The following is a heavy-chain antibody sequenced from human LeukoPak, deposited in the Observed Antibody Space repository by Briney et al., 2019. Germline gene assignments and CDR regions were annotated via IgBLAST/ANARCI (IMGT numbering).Heavy chain of an antibody. J-gene: IGHJ6*03. CDR1: GGSISSSSYY. V-gene: IGHV4-39*01. CDR2: IYYSGST. CDR3: ASQTCGYYYYYYMDV. D-gene: IGHD2-21*01. Sequence: PETLSLTCTVSGGSISSSSYYWGWNRQPPGKGLEWIGSIYYSGSTYYNPSLKSRVTISVDTSKNQFSLKLSSVTAADTAVYYCASQTCGYYYYYYMDVWGKGTTVTVSS.